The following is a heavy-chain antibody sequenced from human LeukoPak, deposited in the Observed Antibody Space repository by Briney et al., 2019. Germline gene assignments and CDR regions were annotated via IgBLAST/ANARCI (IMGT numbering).Heavy chain of an antibody. CDR1: GFTFSSYS. CDR2: ISSSSSTI. J-gene: IGHJ4*02. CDR3: ARAMTYYYDSSGYYYDRPFDY. V-gene: IGHV3-48*01. D-gene: IGHD3-22*01. Sequence: GGSLRLSCAASGFTFSSYSKNWVRQAPGKGLEWVSYISSSSSTIYYADSVKGRFTISRDNAKNSLYLQMNSLRAEDTAVYYCARAMTYYYDSSGYYYDRPFDYWGQGTLVTVSS.